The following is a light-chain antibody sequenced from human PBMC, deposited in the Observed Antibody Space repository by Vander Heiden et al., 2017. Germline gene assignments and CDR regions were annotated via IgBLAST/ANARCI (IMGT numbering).Light chain of an antibody. J-gene: IGKJ2*01. CDR1: QSISNY. CDR2: AAS. V-gene: IGKV1-39*01. Sequence: DIQMTQSPSSLSASVGDRLTITCRASQSISNYLIWYQQKPGKAPKLLIYAASSLQSGVPSRFSGSGSGTDFTLTISSLQPEDFATYYCQQSYSTPHTFGQGTKLEIK. CDR3: QQSYSTPHT.